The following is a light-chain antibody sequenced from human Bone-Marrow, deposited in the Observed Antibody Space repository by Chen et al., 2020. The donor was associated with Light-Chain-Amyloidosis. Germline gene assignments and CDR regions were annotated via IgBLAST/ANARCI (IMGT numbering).Light chain of an antibody. CDR2: DVT. J-gene: IGLJ2*01. V-gene: IGLV2-14*03. Sequence: QSALTQPASVSGSPRQSITISCTGTSSDVGGYNYVSWYQQHPGKAPKLIIYDVTYRPSGVSNRFSGSKSGNTASLTISGLQAEDEAYYYCSSFTRNNALVFGGGTKLTVL. CDR3: SSFTRNNALV. CDR1: SSDVGGYNY.